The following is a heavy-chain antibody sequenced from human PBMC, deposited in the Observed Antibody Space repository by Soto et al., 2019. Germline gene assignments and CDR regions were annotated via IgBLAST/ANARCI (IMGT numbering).Heavy chain of an antibody. D-gene: IGHD5-18*01. V-gene: IGHV4-30-4*01. CDR2: IYYSGST. CDR1: GGSISSGDYY. Sequence: PSGTLSLTCTIPGGSISSGDYYWSWIRQPPGKGLEWIGYIYYSGSTYYNPSLKSRVTISVDTSKNQFSLKLSSVTAADTAVYYCVRGVDTAMVSDNWFDPWGQGTLVTVSS. CDR3: VRGVDTAMVSDNWFDP. J-gene: IGHJ5*02.